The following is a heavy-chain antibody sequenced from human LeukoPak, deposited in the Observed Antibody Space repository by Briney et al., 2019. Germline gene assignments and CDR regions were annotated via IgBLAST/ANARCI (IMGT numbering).Heavy chain of an antibody. CDR3: ARHGRSGSYYSY. J-gene: IGHJ4*02. D-gene: IGHD1-26*01. CDR1: GGSISSYY. CDR2: IYYSGST. V-gene: IGHV4-59*08. Sequence: SETLSLTCTVSGGSISSYYWSWIRQPPGKGLEWIGYIYYSGSTNYNPSLKSRVTISVDTSKNQFTLKLSSVTAADTAVYYCARHGRSGSYYSYWGQGTLVTVSS.